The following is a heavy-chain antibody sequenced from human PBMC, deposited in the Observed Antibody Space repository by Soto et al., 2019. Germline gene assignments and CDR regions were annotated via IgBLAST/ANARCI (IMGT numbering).Heavy chain of an antibody. CDR2: IIPIFGTA. CDR1: GGTFSSYA. V-gene: IGHV1-69*13. Sequence: GVSVKVSCKASGGTFSSYAISWVRQAPGQGLERMGGIIPIFGTANYAQKFQGRVTITADESTSTAYMELSSLRSEDTAVYYCARHRGYSYGSVYFDYWGQGTLVTV. J-gene: IGHJ4*02. D-gene: IGHD5-18*01. CDR3: ARHRGYSYGSVYFDY.